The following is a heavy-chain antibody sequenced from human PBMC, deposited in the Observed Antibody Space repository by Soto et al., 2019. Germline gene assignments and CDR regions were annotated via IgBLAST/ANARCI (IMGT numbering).Heavy chain of an antibody. V-gene: IGHV5-51*01. Sequence: PXESLKISCKGSGYSFTSYWIGWVRQMPGKGLEWMGIIYPGDSDTRYSPSFQGQVTISADKSISTAYLQWSSLKASDTAMYYCARHSLLGYDSSGYYPGYWGQGTLVTVSS. CDR1: GYSFTSYW. CDR2: IYPGDSDT. D-gene: IGHD3-22*01. CDR3: ARHSLLGYDSSGYYPGY. J-gene: IGHJ4*02.